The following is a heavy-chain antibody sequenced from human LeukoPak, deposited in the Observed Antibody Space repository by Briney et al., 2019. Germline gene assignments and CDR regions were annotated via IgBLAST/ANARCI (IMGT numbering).Heavy chain of an antibody. CDR2: ISYDGSNK. D-gene: IGHD4-23*01. J-gene: IGHJ4*02. CDR1: GFTFSSYG. V-gene: IGHV3-30*18. CDR3: ANLENYGGNPYFDY. Sequence: PGGSLRLSCAASGFTFSSYGMHWVRQAPGKGLEWVAVISYDGSNKYYADSVKGRFTISRDNSKNTLYLQMNSLRAEDTAVYYCANLENYGGNPYFDYWGQGTLVTVSS.